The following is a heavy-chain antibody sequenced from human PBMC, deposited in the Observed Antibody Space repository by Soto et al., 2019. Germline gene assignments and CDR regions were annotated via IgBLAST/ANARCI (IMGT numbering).Heavy chain of an antibody. V-gene: IGHV4-39*01. D-gene: IGHD4-17*01. CDR1: GGSISSSSYY. Sequence: QLQLQESGPGLVKPSETLSLTCTVSGGSISSSSYYWGWIRQPPGKGLEWIGSIYYSGSTYYNPSLKSRVTMSVDTSKNQFSLKLSSVTAADTAVYYCASTPLVDYDQDYNWFDPWGQGTLVTVSS. J-gene: IGHJ5*02. CDR2: IYYSGST. CDR3: ASTPLVDYDQDYNWFDP.